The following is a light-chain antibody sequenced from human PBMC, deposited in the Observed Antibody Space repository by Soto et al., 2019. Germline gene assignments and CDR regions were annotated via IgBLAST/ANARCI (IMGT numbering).Light chain of an antibody. CDR1: QTISSW. CDR2: KAS. Sequence: DLKMTKSPSTLSGSVGDRVTTTCRASQTISSWLAWYQQKPGKAPKLLIYKASTLKSGVPSRFSGSGSGTEFTLTISSLQPDDFATYYCQHYNSYSEAFGQGTKVDIK. CDR3: QHYNSYSEA. J-gene: IGKJ1*01. V-gene: IGKV1-5*03.